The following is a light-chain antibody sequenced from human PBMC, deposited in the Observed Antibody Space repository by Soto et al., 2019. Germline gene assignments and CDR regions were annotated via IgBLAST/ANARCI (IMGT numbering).Light chain of an antibody. J-gene: IGKJ5*01. V-gene: IGKV3-20*01. CDR2: GAS. Sequence: EIVLTQSPGTLSLSPGERATLSCRASQSVSSSYLAWYQQKPGQAPRLLIYGASSRATGIPDRFSGSGSGTDCTLTISRLEPEDFAVYYCQQYGRSLITFGQGTRLEI. CDR3: QQYGRSLIT. CDR1: QSVSSSY.